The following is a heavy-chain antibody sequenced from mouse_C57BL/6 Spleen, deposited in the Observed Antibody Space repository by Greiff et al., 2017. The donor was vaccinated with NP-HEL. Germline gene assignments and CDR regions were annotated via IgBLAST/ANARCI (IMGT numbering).Heavy chain of an antibody. J-gene: IGHJ3*01. CDR1: GYTFTDYY. CDR2: IYPGSGNT. V-gene: IGHV1-76*01. Sequence: QVQLQQSGAELVRPGASVKLSCKASGYTFTDYYINWVKQRPGQGLEWIARIYPGSGNTYYNEKFKGKATLTAEKSSSTAYMQLSSLTSEDSAVYFCARSHYYGNYQAWFADWGQGTLVTVSA. D-gene: IGHD2-1*01. CDR3: ARSHYYGNYQAWFAD.